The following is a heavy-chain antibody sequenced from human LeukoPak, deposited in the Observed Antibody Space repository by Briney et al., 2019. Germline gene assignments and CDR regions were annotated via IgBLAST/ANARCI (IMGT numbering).Heavy chain of an antibody. CDR3: AREEGTYGGFDY. CDR2: ISSSSSYI. V-gene: IGHV3-21*01. CDR1: GFTFSSYS. J-gene: IGHJ4*02. D-gene: IGHD4-17*01. Sequence: GGSLRLSCAASGFTFSSYSMNWVRQAPGKGLEWVSSISSSSSYIYYADSVKGRFTISRDNAKNSLYLQMNSLRAEDTAVYYCAREEGTYGGFDYWGQGTLVTVSS.